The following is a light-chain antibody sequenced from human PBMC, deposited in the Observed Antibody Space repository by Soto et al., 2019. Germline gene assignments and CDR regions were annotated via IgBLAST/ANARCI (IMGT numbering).Light chain of an antibody. CDR2: GNR. CDR1: SSNLGAGYD. Sequence: QTVVTQPPSVSGAPGQRVTISCTGNSSNLGAGYDVHWYRQLPGAAPKLVIFGNRNRPSGVPERFSGSKSGTSASLAITGLQGEDEADYYCQAYDYSLTASVFGGGTKLTDL. J-gene: IGLJ3*02. CDR3: QAYDYSLTASV. V-gene: IGLV1-40*01.